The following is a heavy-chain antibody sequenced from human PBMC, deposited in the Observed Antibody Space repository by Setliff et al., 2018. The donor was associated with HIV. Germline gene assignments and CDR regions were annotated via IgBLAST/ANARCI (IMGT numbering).Heavy chain of an antibody. J-gene: IGHJ4*02. V-gene: IGHV4-61*02. CDR1: GGSSSSGSHY. D-gene: IGHD3-22*01. CDR2: IYTSGRT. CDR3: ASLFHDTSAPWLYYFDY. Sequence: PSETLSLTCTVSGGSSSSGSHYWSWIRQPAGKGLEWIGLIYTSGRTNYNPSLKSRVTISVDRSKNQFSLNLSSVTAADAALYYCASLFHDTSAPWLYYFDYWGQGTLVTVSS.